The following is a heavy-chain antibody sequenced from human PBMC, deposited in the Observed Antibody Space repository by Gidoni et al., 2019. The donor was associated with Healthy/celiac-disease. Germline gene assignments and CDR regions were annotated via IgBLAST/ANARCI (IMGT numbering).Heavy chain of an antibody. J-gene: IGHJ5*02. V-gene: IGHV3-23*01. Sequence: EVQLLESGGGLVQPGGSLRLSCAASGFTFSSYAMSWVSQAPGKGLEWVSAISGSGGSTYYADSVKGRFTISRDNSKNTLYLQMNSLRAEDTAVYYCAKEGGIAVAGTGWFDPWGQGTLVTVSS. CDR1: GFTFSSYA. D-gene: IGHD6-19*01. CDR2: ISGSGGST. CDR3: AKEGGIAVAGTGWFDP.